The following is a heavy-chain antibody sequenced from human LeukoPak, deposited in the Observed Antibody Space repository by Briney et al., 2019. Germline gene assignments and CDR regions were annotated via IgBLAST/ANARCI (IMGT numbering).Heavy chain of an antibody. CDR1: GGTFSSYA. CDR2: IIPIFGTA. J-gene: IGHJ6*03. CDR3: AQGTRYFDWLPYYYMDV. D-gene: IGHD3-9*01. Sequence: ASVKVSCKASGGTFSSYAISWVRQAPGQGLEWMGGIIPIFGTANYAQKFQGRVTITTDESTSTAYMELSSLRSEDTAVYYCAQGTRYFDWLPYYYMDVWGKGTTVTVSS. V-gene: IGHV1-69*05.